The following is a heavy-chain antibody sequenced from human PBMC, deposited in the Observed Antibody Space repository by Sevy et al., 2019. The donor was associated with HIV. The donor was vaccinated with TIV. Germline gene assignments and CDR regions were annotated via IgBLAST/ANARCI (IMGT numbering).Heavy chain of an antibody. CDR3: AKSMATVTTLDY. CDR1: RFTFSLYG. Sequence: GGSLRLSCAASRFTFSLYGMHWVRQAPGKGLEWVALISKDGSNKYYADSVKGRFTVSRDNSNNTLYLQLDSLGPEDTAMYYCAKSMATVTTLDYWGPGTLVTVSS. V-gene: IGHV3-30*18. J-gene: IGHJ4*02. D-gene: IGHD4-17*01. CDR2: ISKDGSNK.